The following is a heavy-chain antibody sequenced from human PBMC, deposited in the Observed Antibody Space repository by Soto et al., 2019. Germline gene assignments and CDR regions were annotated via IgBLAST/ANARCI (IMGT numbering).Heavy chain of an antibody. CDR3: ARDGQWLPREGLRSSDYVDY. V-gene: IGHV3-33*01. CDR2: TWYDGGNK. D-gene: IGHD6-19*01. Sequence: QVQLVESGGGVVQPGRSLRLSCAAPGFNFRSYVMHWVRQAPGKGLEWVAVTWYDGGNKYDADSVKGRFTISRDNSKNTLHLQMNSLRADETAVYYWARDGQWLPREGLRSSDYVDYCGQGGLGTVSS. J-gene: IGHJ4*02. CDR1: GFNFRSYV.